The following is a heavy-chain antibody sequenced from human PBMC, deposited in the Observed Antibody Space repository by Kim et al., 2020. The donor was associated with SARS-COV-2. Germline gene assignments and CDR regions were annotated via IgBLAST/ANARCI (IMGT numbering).Heavy chain of an antibody. D-gene: IGHD1-26*01. CDR2: IYYSGST. CDR1: NGSISGYY. CDR3: ARVSGMGGTYYYYFDY. J-gene: IGHJ4*01. Sequence: SETLSLTCTVSNGSISGYYWSWIRQPPGKGLEWIGYIYYSGSTDHNPSLKSRVTISVDRSKNQFSLKLSSVTAADTAVYYCARVSGMGGTYYYYFDYLG. V-gene: IGHV4-59*13.